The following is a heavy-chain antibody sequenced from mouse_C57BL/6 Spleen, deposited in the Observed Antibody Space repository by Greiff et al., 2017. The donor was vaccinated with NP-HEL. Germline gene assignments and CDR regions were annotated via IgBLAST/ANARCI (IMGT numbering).Heavy chain of an antibody. D-gene: IGHD4-1*01. CDR1: GFTFSDYG. V-gene: IGHV5-17*01. CDR2: ISSGSSTI. J-gene: IGHJ3*01. Sequence: DVQLVESGGGLVKPGGSLKLSCAASGFTFSDYGMHWVRQAPEKGLEWVAYISSGSSTIYYADKVKGRFTISRDNARNTLFLQMTSLRSEDTAMYYCARPGRGPWFAYWGQRTLVTVSA. CDR3: ARPGRGPWFAY.